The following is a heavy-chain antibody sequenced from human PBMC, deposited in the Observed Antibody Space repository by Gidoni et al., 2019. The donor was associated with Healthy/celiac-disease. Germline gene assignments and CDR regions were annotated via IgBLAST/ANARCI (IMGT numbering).Heavy chain of an antibody. J-gene: IGHJ4*02. D-gene: IGHD1-26*01. V-gene: IGHV4-39*01. CDR2: IYYSGST. CDR3: ARLARVVGATLYFDY. CDR1: GGSIRSSSYY. Sequence: QLQLQESGPGLVKPSETLSLTCTVSGGSIRSSSYYWGWVRQPPGKGLEWIGSIYYSGSTYDNPSLKSRVTISVDTSKTQFSLKLGSVTAADTAVYYCARLARVVGATLYFDYWGQGTLVTVSS.